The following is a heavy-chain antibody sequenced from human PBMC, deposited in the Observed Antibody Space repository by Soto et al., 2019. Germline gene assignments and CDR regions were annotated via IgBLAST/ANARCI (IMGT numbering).Heavy chain of an antibody. D-gene: IGHD6-13*01. CDR1: GYSFTSYW. J-gene: IGHJ6*03. Sequence: ESLKISCKGSGYSFTSYWIGWVRQMPGKGLEWMGIIYPGDSDTRYSPSFQGQVTISADKSISTAYLQWSSLKASDTAMYYCARRDRMGAAVSGYYYMDVWGKGTTVTVSS. V-gene: IGHV5-51*01. CDR3: ARRDRMGAAVSGYYYMDV. CDR2: IYPGDSDT.